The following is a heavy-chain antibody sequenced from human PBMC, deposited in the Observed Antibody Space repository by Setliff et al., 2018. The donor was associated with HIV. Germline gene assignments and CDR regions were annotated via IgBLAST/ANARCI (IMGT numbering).Heavy chain of an antibody. D-gene: IGHD3-22*01. J-gene: IGHJ4*02. CDR3: ARVRLTMIMMVDYFDQ. CDR2: IYSTGDT. Sequence: PSETLSLTCTVSDDPINSFYWSWIRQPPGKGLEWVGHIYSTGDTNYNPSLKSRVTLSADTSKNQLSLSLTSVTAADTAVYYCARVRLTMIMMVDYFDQWGQGTLVTVSS. V-gene: IGHV4-4*07. CDR1: DDPINSFY.